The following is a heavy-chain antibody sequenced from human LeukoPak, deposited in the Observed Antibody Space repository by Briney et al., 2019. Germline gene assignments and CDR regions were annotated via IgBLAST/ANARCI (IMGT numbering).Heavy chain of an antibody. Sequence: PSETLSLTCTVSDGSITTGSSHWSWIRQHPGKGLEWIGYIYYTGRTYYNPSLKSRVTISVDTSKNQFSLKLTSVTAADTAVHYCARSSGYMSYWGQGTLVTVSS. V-gene: IGHV4-31*03. CDR1: DGSITTGSSH. D-gene: IGHD3-22*01. J-gene: IGHJ4*02. CDR2: IYYTGRT. CDR3: ARSSGYMSY.